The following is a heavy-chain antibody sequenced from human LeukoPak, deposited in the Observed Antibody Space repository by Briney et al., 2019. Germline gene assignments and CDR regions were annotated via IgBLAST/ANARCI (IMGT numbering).Heavy chain of an antibody. J-gene: IGHJ4*02. Sequence: GASVKVSCKASGYTFTDYYMHWVQQAPGKGLEWMGRVDPEDGETIYAEKFQGRVTMTTDTSTSTAYMELRSLRSDDTAVYYCARGRPGAAPFYWGQGTLVTVSS. CDR2: VDPEDGET. CDR3: ARGRPGAAPFY. D-gene: IGHD6-6*01. CDR1: GYTFTDYY. V-gene: IGHV1-69-2*01.